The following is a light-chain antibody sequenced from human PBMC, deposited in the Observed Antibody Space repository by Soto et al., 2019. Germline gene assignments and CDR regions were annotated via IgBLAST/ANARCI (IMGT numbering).Light chain of an antibody. J-gene: IGKJ1*01. V-gene: IGKV1-6*01. CDR3: LQDYDYPWT. Sequence: AIQMTQSPSSLSASEGDRVTITCRASQGVRSHLGWYQQKEGKAPKLLIYAASSLQGGVPSRFTGSGFGTYFTLTISSLQPEDCATYYCLQDYDYPWTFGQGTRVEMK. CDR1: QGVRSH. CDR2: AAS.